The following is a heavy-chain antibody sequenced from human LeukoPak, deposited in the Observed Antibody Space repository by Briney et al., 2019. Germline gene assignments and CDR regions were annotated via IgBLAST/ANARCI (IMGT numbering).Heavy chain of an antibody. D-gene: IGHD1-26*01. V-gene: IGHV4-30-4*08. CDR3: ARVRSGIVGATTIDY. CDR2: IYYSGST. J-gene: IGHJ4*02. CDR1: GGSISSGDYY. Sequence: SETLSLTCTVSGGSISSGDYYWSWIRQPPGKGLEWIGYIYYSGSTYYNPFLKSRVTISVDTSKNQFSLKLSSVTAADTAVYYCARVRSGIVGATTIDYWGQGTLVTVSS.